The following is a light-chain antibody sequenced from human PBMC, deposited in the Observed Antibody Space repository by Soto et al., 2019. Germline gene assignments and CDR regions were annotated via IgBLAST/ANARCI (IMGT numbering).Light chain of an antibody. Sequence: EVVMTQSPATLSVSPGERVTLSCRASQSVRSNLAWYQQKPGQSPRLLIYGASTRATGIPARFSGSGSGTEFTLTISSLQSEDFAVYYCQQCNDWPLTFGGGTKVEIK. CDR2: GAS. CDR3: QQCNDWPLT. J-gene: IGKJ4*01. CDR1: QSVRSN. V-gene: IGKV3-15*01.